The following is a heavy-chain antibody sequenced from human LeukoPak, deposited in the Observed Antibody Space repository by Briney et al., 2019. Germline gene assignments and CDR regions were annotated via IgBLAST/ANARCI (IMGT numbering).Heavy chain of an antibody. CDR1: GFTFSSYW. CDR2: IKQDGSEK. D-gene: IGHD1-26*01. J-gene: IGHJ4*02. CDR3: ATRGSYYVNCY. V-gene: IGHV3-7*01. Sequence: TGGSLRLSCAASGFTFSSYWMSWVRQAPGKGLEWVANIKQDGSEKYYVDSVKGRFTISRDNAKNPLYLQMNSLRAEDTAVYYCATRGSYYVNCYWGQGTLVTVSS.